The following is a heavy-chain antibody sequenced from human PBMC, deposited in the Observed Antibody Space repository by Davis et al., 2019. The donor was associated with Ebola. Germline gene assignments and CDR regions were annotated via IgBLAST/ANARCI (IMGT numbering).Heavy chain of an antibody. Sequence: GGSLRLSCAASGFTFSNAWMSWVRQAPGKGLEWVANIKQDGSEKYYVDSVKGRFTISRDNAKNSLYLQMNSLRAEDTAVYYCARLRQWLAQSGYFDYWGQGTLVTVSS. V-gene: IGHV3-7*03. CDR3: ARLRQWLAQSGYFDY. CDR2: IKQDGSEK. CDR1: GFTFSNAW. J-gene: IGHJ4*02. D-gene: IGHD6-19*01.